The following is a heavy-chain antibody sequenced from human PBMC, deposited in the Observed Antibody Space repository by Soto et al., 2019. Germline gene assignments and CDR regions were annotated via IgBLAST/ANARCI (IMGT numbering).Heavy chain of an antibody. Sequence: QVTLKESGPVLVNPTETLTLTCTVSGFSLRNARMGVSWIRQPPGKALEWLAHILSSDEKSYNTSLKGRVTLSKDTFKSQVVLTMTYVDPEDTATYFCARMLAVNYYYYYLDVWGEGTTVTVSS. CDR2: ILSSDEK. V-gene: IGHV2-26*01. D-gene: IGHD3-22*01. CDR1: GFSLRNARMG. J-gene: IGHJ6*03. CDR3: ARMLAVNYYYYYLDV.